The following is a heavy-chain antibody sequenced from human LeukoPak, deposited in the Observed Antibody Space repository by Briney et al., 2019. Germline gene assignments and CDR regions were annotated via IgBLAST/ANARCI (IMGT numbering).Heavy chain of an antibody. CDR2: ISSSSSFI. V-gene: IGHV3-21*01. J-gene: IGHJ5*02. D-gene: IGHD6-13*01. CDR3: ASLEELMAAAGTSFP. CDR1: GFTFSSYT. Sequence: KAGGSLRLSGAASGFTFSSYTMNWVRQAPGKGLEWVSSISSSSSFIYYADSVKGRFTISRDNAKKSLYLQMNSLRAEDTAVYYCASLEELMAAAGTSFPWGQGILVTVSS.